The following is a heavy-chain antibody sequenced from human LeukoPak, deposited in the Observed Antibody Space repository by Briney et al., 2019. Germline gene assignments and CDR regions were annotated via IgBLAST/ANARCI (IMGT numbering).Heavy chain of an antibody. CDR3: ARESGTDAFDI. CDR2: INPNSGGT. D-gene: IGHD6-13*01. Sequence: VASVKLSCKASGYTFTGYYMHWVRQAPGQGLEWMGWINPNSGGTNYAQKLQGRVTRPRDTSISTAYMELSRLRSDDTAVYYCARESGTDAFDIWGQGTMVTVSS. V-gene: IGHV1-2*02. J-gene: IGHJ3*02. CDR1: GYTFTGYY.